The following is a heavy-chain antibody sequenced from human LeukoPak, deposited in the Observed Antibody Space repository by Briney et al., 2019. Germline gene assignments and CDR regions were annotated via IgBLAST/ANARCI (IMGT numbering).Heavy chain of an antibody. CDR2: IRYDGSDK. D-gene: IGHD2-8*01. CDR3: AARPYCTTATCPKTNWFDP. Sequence: PGGSLRLSCAASGFTFSSYAMSWVRQAPGKGLEWVAFIRYDGSDKFYADSVKGRFTISRDNSKNTLYLQMSSLRADDTAVYYCAARPYCTTATCPKTNWFDPWGQGTLVTVSS. J-gene: IGHJ5*02. CDR1: GFTFSSYA. V-gene: IGHV3-30*02.